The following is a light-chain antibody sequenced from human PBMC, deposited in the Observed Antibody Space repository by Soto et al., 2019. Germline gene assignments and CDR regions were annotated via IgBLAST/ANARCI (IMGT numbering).Light chain of an antibody. CDR3: SSYTSSGTLYV. CDR2: DVS. V-gene: IGLV2-14*01. CDR1: SSDVGGYNY. Sequence: QSVLTQPASVSGSPGQSIATSCTGTSSDVGGYNYVSWYQQHPGKAPKLMIFDVSNRPSGVSNRFSGSKSGNTASLTISGLQAEDEADYHCSSYTSSGTLYVFGTGTKVTVL. J-gene: IGLJ1*01.